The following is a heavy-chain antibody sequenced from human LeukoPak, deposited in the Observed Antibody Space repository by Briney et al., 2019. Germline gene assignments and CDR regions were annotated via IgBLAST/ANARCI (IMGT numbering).Heavy chain of an antibody. D-gene: IGHD2-2*01. CDR3: ATLRVYCSSTSCPGYAFDI. CDR1: GDSISSSSYY. V-gene: IGHV4-39*07. J-gene: IGHJ3*02. CDR2: IYYSGST. Sequence: PSETLSLTCTVSGDSISSSSYYWGWIRQPPGKGLEWIGSIYYSGSTNYNPSLKSRVTISVDTSKNQFSLKLSSVTAADTAVYYCATLRVYCSSTSCPGYAFDIWGQGTMVTVSS.